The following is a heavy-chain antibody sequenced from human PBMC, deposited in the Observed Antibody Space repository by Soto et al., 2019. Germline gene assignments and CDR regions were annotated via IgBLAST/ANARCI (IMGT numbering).Heavy chain of an antibody. D-gene: IGHD6-19*01. CDR2: IIPILGIA. J-gene: IGHJ6*02. V-gene: IGHV1-69*02. CDR1: GGTFSSYT. CDR3: AIAVAGTHGMDV. Sequence: QVQLVQSGAEVKKPGSSVKVSCKASGGTFSSYTISWVRQAPGQGLEWMGRIIPILGIANYAQKFQGRVTIIADKSTSTAYMELSSLRSEDTAVYYCAIAVAGTHGMDVWGQGTTVTVSS.